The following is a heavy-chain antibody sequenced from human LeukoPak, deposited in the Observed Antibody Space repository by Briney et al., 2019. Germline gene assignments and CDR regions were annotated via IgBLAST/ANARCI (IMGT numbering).Heavy chain of an antibody. CDR2: INDSGGYT. V-gene: IGHV3-23*01. CDR3: ATATGASSWSPNRD. CDR1: PFPLSGYS. J-gene: IGHJ4*02. D-gene: IGHD6-13*01. Sequence: VGALRLSYAATPFPLSGYSMRWVHHALGRGLERFPTINDSGGYTYYAACVKGRFTLSRDNSKNRLYLRTLSLRGEDTAVYYCATATGASSWSPNRDWGQGTLVTVAS.